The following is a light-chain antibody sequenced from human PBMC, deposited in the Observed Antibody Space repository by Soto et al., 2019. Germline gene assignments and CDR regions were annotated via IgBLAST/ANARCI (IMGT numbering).Light chain of an antibody. V-gene: IGLV1-47*01. CDR2: RNN. J-gene: IGLJ3*02. Sequence: QSVLTQPPSASGTPGQRVTISCSGSSSNIGNNYVYWYQHLPGTAPKVLIYRNNQRPSGVPDRFSGSKSGTSASLAISGLRSEDEADYYCAAWDDSLTGLVFGGGTQLTVL. CDR3: AAWDDSLTGLV. CDR1: SSNIGNNY.